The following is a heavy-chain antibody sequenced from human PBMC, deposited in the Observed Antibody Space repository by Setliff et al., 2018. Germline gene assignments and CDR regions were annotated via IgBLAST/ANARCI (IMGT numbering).Heavy chain of an antibody. CDR3: ATFGSDPDY. CDR1: GFALSTRW. J-gene: IGHJ4*02. V-gene: IGHV3-74*01. D-gene: IGHD3-10*01. CDR2: IDNHGSGT. Sequence: GESLKISCAASGFALSTRWMHWVRQAPGKGLVWVARIDNHGSGTSYADSVKGRFTISRDNAKNTLFLQMSSLRAEDTAVYYCATFGSDPDYWGQGTLVTVSS.